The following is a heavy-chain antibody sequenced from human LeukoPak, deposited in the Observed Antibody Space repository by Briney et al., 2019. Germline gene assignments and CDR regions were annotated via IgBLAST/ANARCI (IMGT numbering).Heavy chain of an antibody. D-gene: IGHD3-22*01. J-gene: IGHJ4*02. V-gene: IGHV2-5*02. CDR2: IDWDDDK. CDR3: ARRQSDDSSGYYYPYFDY. CDR1: GFSLSTSGVG. Sequence: ESGPTLVNPTQTLTLTCTFSGFSLSTSGVGVGWIRQPPVKALEWLALIDWDDDKRYSPSLKSWLTIPNDTSQNQVFLTVTNMDPVDTATYFCARRQSDDSSGYYYPYFDYWGQGTLVTVSS.